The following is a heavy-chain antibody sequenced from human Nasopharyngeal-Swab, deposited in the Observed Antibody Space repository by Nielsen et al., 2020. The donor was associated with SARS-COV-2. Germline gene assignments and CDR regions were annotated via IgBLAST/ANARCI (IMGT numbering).Heavy chain of an antibody. Sequence: GESLKISCAASGFTFSASAMHWVRQAPGKGLEWVAVIWYDGSNKYYADSVKGRFTISRDNSKNTLYLQMNSLRAEDTAVYYCARDYYYDSSGSFQHWGQGTLVTVSS. CDR3: ARDYYYDSSGSFQH. CDR2: IWYDGSNK. CDR1: GFTFSASA. J-gene: IGHJ1*01. D-gene: IGHD3-22*01. V-gene: IGHV3-33*08.